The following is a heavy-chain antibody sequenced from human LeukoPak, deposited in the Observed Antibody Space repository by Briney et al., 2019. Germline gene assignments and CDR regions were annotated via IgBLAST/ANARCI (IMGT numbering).Heavy chain of an antibody. Sequence: GGSLRLSCAASGFTFSGSAMNWVRHAPGKGLEWVSASGTDGDTYYAASVKGRFTISRDNSKNMLYLQMNGLRAEDTAVYYCAEDVAVIVAAKPGIWGQGTLATVSS. CDR1: GFTFSGSA. CDR3: AEDVAVIVAAKPGI. J-gene: IGHJ4*02. CDR2: SGTDGDT. V-gene: IGHV3-23*01. D-gene: IGHD2-15*01.